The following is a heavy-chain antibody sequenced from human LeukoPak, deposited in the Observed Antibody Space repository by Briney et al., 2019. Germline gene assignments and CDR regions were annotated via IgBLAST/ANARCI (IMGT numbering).Heavy chain of an antibody. Sequence: GGSLRLSCVASGFTFTNYAMSWVRQAPGKGLEWVSGISGSGGSTYYADSVKGRFTISRDNSKNTLYLQMNSLTDEDTAVYYCAKKWGVGTTTLDYFDYWGQGTLVTVSS. CDR1: GFTFTNYA. D-gene: IGHD1-26*01. CDR2: ISGSGGST. V-gene: IGHV3-23*01. CDR3: AKKWGVGTTTLDYFDY. J-gene: IGHJ4*02.